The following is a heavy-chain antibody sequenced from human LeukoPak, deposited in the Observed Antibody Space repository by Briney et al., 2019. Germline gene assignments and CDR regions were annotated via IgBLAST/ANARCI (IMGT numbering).Heavy chain of an antibody. CDR3: AGGARGYNWYFDL. D-gene: IGHD3-16*01. Sequence: GGSLRLSCAASGFTFSSYSMNWVRQAPGKGLEWVSSISSSSSYIYYADSMKGRFTISRDNAKNSLYLQMNSLRAEDTAVYYCAGGARGYNWYFDLWGRGTLVTVSS. CDR1: GFTFSSYS. V-gene: IGHV3-21*01. CDR2: ISSSSSYI. J-gene: IGHJ2*01.